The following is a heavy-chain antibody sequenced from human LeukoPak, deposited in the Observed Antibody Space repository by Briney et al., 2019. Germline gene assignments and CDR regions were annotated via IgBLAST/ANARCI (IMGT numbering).Heavy chain of an antibody. CDR2: RWYDGSNK. CDR1: LFTLSSYG. D-gene: IGHD6-13*01. V-gene: IGHV3-33*01. J-gene: IGHJ5*02. CDR3: ARDRIAAFDP. Sequence: GRSLSPSCAASLFTLSSYGMHWVRQAPGKGVEWVAVRWYDGSNKYYPDSVKGRFTISRDNSKNTLYLQMNSLRAEDTAVYYCARDRIAAFDPWGQGTLVTVSS.